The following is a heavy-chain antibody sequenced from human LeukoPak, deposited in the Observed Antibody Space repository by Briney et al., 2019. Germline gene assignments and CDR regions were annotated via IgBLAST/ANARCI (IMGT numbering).Heavy chain of an antibody. CDR3: ALESAGTLRY. D-gene: IGHD6-13*01. CDR2: IYSGVKT. CDR1: GFTVSTNY. V-gene: IGHV3-66*01. J-gene: IGHJ4*02. Sequence: GGSLRLSCAASGFTVSTNYMSWAHQAPGKGLEWVSVIYSGVKTHYADSVKGRFTISGDNSRNTLHLQMNSLRAEDTAVYYCALESAGTLRYWGQGTLVTVSS.